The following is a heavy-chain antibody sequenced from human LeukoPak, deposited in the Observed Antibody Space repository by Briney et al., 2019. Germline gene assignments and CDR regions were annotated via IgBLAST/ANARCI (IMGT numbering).Heavy chain of an antibody. V-gene: IGHV3-30*02. CDR1: GFTFSNYD. Sequence: PGGSLRLSCTASGFTFSNYDIHLVRQAPGKGLEWVAFIQYDGSNKYYADSVKGRFTISRDNSKNTLYLLMNSLRAEDTAVYYCAKVSGVGSSWSPFDYWGQGTLVTVSS. D-gene: IGHD6-13*01. CDR3: AKVSGVGSSWSPFDY. CDR2: IQYDGSNK. J-gene: IGHJ4*02.